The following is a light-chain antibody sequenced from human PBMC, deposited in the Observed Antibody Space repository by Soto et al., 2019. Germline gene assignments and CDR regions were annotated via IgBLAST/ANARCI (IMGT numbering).Light chain of an antibody. CDR2: EVN. V-gene: IGLV2-8*01. CDR1: SSDVGGYNY. CDR3: TSYAGGNNV. J-gene: IGLJ1*01. Sequence: QSALTQPPSASGSPGQSVTISCTGTSSDVGGYNYVSWYQQHPGKAPKLMVYEVNKRPSGVPDRFSGSKSRNTASLTVSGLQAEDEADYYCTSYAGGNNVFGTGTKVTVL.